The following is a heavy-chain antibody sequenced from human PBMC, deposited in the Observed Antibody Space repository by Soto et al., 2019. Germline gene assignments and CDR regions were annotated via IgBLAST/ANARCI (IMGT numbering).Heavy chain of an antibody. CDR3: AKDQGYSTSYYGYVDL. Sequence: EVQLVESGGGLVQPGRSLRLSCAASGFTFDDYAMHWVRQPPGKGLEWVSGITWNSGIIGYADSVKGRFTISRDNAKNXRYLQMNSLRPEDTALYYCAKDQGYSTSYYGYVDLWGRGTLVTVSS. V-gene: IGHV3-9*01. CDR2: ITWNSGII. D-gene: IGHD6-13*01. CDR1: GFTFDDYA. J-gene: IGHJ2*01.